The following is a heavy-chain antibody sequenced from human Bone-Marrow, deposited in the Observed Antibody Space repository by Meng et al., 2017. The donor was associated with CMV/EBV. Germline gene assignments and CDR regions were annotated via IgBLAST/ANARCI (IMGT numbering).Heavy chain of an antibody. D-gene: IGHD2/OR15-2a*01. Sequence: GESLKISCAASGFTLSDWGMHWVRQAPVKGLEWVANMFGDGSKRYADSVMGRFTISRDNAKNTLYLQMNSLRAEDTAVYYCARELRSFCNGLGAVRSWGQGTLVTVSS. CDR1: GFTLSDWG. CDR2: MFGDGSKR. V-gene: IGHV3-33*01. J-gene: IGHJ5*02. CDR3: ARELRSFCNGLGAVRS.